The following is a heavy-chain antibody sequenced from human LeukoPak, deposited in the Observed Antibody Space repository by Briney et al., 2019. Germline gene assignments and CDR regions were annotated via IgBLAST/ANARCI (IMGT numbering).Heavy chain of an antibody. J-gene: IGHJ4*02. CDR3: ARDPVAAIDY. CDR2: ISSSSSYI. CDR1: GFTFSSYS. Sequence: SGGSLRLSCAASGFTFSSYSMNWVRQAPGKGLEWVSSISSSSSYIYYVDSVKGRFTISRDNAKNSLYLQMNSLRAEDTAVYYCARDPVAAIDYWGQGTLVTVSS. D-gene: IGHD6-19*01. V-gene: IGHV3-21*01.